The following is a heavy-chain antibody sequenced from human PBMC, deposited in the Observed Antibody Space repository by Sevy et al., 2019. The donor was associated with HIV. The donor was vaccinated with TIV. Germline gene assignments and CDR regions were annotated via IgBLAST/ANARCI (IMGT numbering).Heavy chain of an antibody. CDR2: ISSSSSTI. J-gene: IGHJ3*02. D-gene: IGHD3-22*01. CDR1: GFTFSSYS. V-gene: IGHV3-48*02. Sequence: GGSLRLSCAASGFTFSSYSMNWVRQAPGKGLEWVSYISSSSSTIYYADSVKGRFTISRDNAKNSLYLQMNSLRDEETAVYYCARVSPYYYDSSGYYHEAFDIWGQGTMVTVSS. CDR3: ARVSPYYYDSSGYYHEAFDI.